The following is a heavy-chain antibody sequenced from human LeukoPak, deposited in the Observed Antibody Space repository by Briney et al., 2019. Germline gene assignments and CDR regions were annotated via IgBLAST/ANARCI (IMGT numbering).Heavy chain of an antibody. CDR2: IYTSGST. Sequence: SETLSLTCTVSGGSISSYYWSWIRQPAGKGLEWIGRIYTSGSTNYNPSLKSRVTMSVDTSKNQFSLELNSVTAADTAVYYCARDFAASSWHGMDVWGQGTTVTVSS. J-gene: IGHJ6*02. CDR3: ARDFAASSWHGMDV. CDR1: GGSISSYY. D-gene: IGHD6-13*01. V-gene: IGHV4-4*07.